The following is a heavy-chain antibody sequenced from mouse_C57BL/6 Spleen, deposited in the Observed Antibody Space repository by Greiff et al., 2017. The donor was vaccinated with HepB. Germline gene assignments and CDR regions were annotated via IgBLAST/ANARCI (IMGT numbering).Heavy chain of an antibody. Sequence: LVESGAELVRPGASVTLSCKASGYTFTDYEMHWVKQTPVHGLEWIGAIDPETGGTAYNQKFKGKAILTADKSSSTAYMELRSLTSEDSAVYYCTREEKLAWFAYWGQGTLVTVSA. CDR3: TREEKLAWFAY. D-gene: IGHD4-1*01. V-gene: IGHV1-15*01. CDR1: GYTFTDYE. J-gene: IGHJ3*01. CDR2: IDPETGGT.